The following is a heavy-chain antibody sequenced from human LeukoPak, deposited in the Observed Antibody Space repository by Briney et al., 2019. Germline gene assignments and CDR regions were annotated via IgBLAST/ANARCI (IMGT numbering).Heavy chain of an antibody. D-gene: IGHD3-10*01. CDR3: ARDLLLWFGELLRPLDY. V-gene: IGHV3-7*01. CDR2: IKQDGSEK. Sequence: GGSLRLSCGASGFTFSSYWMSWVRQAPGKGLEWVVNIKQDGSEKYYVDSVKGRFTISRDNAKNSLYLQMNSLRAEDTAVYYCARDLLLWFGELLRPLDYWGQGTLVTVSS. CDR1: GFTFSSYW. J-gene: IGHJ4*02.